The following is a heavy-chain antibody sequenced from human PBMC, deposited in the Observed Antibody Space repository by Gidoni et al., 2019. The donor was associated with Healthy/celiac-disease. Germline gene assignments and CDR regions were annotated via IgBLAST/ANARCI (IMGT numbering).Heavy chain of an antibody. CDR1: GFPFSSYG. J-gene: IGHJ6*02. Sequence: QVQLVESGGGVVQPGRSLRLSCAASGFPFSSYGMHWVRQAPGKGLEWVEFIWYDGSNKYYADSVKGRFTISRDNSKNTLYLQMNSLRAEDTAVYYCARDRITMVRVPRNSGWYYYHYGMDVWGQGTTVTVSS. D-gene: IGHD3-10*01. CDR2: IWYDGSNK. V-gene: IGHV3-33*01. CDR3: ARDRITMVRVPRNSGWYYYHYGMDV.